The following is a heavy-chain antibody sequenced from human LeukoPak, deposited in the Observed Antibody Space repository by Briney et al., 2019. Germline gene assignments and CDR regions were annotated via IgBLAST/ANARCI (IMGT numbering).Heavy chain of an antibody. V-gene: IGHV3-74*01. CDR2: IQGDGSNT. CDR3: ARGTSAGGPISPFDF. J-gene: IGHJ4*02. CDR1: GFTFSKNW. D-gene: IGHD6-13*01. Sequence: GGSLRLSCIASGFTFSKNWMHWVRQAPGKGLVWVSRIQGDGSNTNYADSVKGRFSISRDNAKNTVYLQMDSLRAEDTGIYYCARGTSAGGPISPFDFWGQGTLVTVSS.